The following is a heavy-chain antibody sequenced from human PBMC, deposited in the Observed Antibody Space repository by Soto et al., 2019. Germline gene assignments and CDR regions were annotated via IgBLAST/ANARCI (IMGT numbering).Heavy chain of an antibody. J-gene: IGHJ6*02. CDR2: IWNDGSNK. Sequence: GGSLRLSCAASGFTFRNFAMHWVRKAPGKGLEWVAVIWNDGSNKHYADSVKGRFTISRDNTRNTLYLQMNSLRVEDTAVFYCARDWVFECCSGGNYYYGLDLWGPGTTVTVSS. V-gene: IGHV3-30*04. CDR1: GFTFRNFA. CDR3: ARDWVFECCSGGNYYYGLDL. D-gene: IGHD2-15*01.